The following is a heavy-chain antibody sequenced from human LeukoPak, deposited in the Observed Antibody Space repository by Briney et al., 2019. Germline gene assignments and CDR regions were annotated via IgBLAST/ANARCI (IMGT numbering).Heavy chain of an antibody. V-gene: IGHV5-51*01. Sequence: HGESLKISCKGSGYSFTSYWIGWVRQMPGKGLEWMGIIYPGDSDTRYSPSFQGQVTTSADKSISTAYLQWSSLKASDTAMYYCARGAWFCSGGSCYSDWFDPWGQGTLVTVSS. J-gene: IGHJ5*02. D-gene: IGHD2-15*01. CDR2: IYPGDSDT. CDR3: ARGAWFCSGGSCYSDWFDP. CDR1: GYSFTSYW.